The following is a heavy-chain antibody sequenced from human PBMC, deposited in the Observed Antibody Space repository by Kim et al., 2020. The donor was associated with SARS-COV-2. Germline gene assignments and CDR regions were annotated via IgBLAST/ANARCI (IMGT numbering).Heavy chain of an antibody. D-gene: IGHD5-12*01. CDR3: AKNGGYPQNYYFDY. J-gene: IGHJ4*02. Sequence: ADSVKGRFTISRDNSKNTLYLQMNSLRAEDTAVYYCAKNGGYPQNYYFDYWGQGTLVTVSS. V-gene: IGHV3-23*01.